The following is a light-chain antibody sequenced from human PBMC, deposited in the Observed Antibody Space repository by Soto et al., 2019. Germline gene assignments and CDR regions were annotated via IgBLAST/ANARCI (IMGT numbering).Light chain of an antibody. CDR2: GAS. CDR3: QQTNTFRPLT. CDR1: QGINNC. Sequence: DIQMTQSPSSVSASVGDRVTITCRASQGINNCVAWYQQQPGKAPKLLISGASTLQSGVPSRFSGGGSGTRFTLIISSLQPEDFATYYCQQTNTFRPLTFGGGTKV. J-gene: IGKJ4*01. V-gene: IGKV1-12*01.